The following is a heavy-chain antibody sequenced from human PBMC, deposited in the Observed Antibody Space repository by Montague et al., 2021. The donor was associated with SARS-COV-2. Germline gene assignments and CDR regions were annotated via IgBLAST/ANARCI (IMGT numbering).Heavy chain of an antibody. D-gene: IGHD4-17*01. CDR1: GGSFSGYY. CDR2: INHSGST. J-gene: IGHJ6*02. CDR3: ARATVTDAPFGFSNKLRSRTNGMDI. V-gene: IGHV4-34*01. Sequence: SETLSLTCAVYGGSFSGYYWNWIRQPPGKGLEWIGEINHSGSTNYNPSLKSRVTISVDTSKNQFSLKLTSVTAADTAVFYCARATVTDAPFGFSNKLRSRTNGMDIWGQGTTVTVSS.